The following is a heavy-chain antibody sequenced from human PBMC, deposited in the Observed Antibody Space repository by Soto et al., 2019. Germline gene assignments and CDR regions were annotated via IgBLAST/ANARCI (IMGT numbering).Heavy chain of an antibody. J-gene: IGHJ6*02. D-gene: IGHD5-12*01. V-gene: IGHV3-30-3*01. Sequence: GGSLRLSCAASGFTFSSYAMHWVRQAPGKGLEWVAVISYDGSNKYYADSVKGRFTISRDNSKNTLYLQMNSLRAEDTAVYYCARVFGWPRGVGYHYGMDVWGQGTTVTVSS. CDR3: ARVFGWPRGVGYHYGMDV. CDR2: ISYDGSNK. CDR1: GFTFSSYA.